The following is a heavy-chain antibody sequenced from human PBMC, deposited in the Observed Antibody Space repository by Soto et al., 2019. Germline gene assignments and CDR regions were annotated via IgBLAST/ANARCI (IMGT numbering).Heavy chain of an antibody. CDR2: ISGSGGST. V-gene: IGHV3-23*01. CDR3: AKRGYCSGGSCYSPQGYFDY. J-gene: IGHJ4*02. Sequence: GSLRLSCAASGFTFSSYAMSWVRQAPGKGLEWVSAISGSGGSTYYADSVKGRFTISRDNSKNTLYLQMNSLRAEDTAVYYCAKRGYCSGGSCYSPQGYFDYWGQGTLVTVSS. CDR1: GFTFSSYA. D-gene: IGHD2-15*01.